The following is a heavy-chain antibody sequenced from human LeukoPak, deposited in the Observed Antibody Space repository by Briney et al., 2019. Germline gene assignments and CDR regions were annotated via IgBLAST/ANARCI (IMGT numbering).Heavy chain of an antibody. CDR1: GGSISSYY. J-gene: IGHJ3*02. CDR2: IYYSGST. Sequence: SETLSLTCTVSGGSISSYYWSWIRQPPGKGLEWIGYIYYSGSTNYNPSLKSRVTISVDTSKNQFSLKLSSVPAADTAVYYCARDGYSYGGDAFDIWGQGTMVTVSS. D-gene: IGHD5-18*01. CDR3: ARDGYSYGGDAFDI. V-gene: IGHV4-59*01.